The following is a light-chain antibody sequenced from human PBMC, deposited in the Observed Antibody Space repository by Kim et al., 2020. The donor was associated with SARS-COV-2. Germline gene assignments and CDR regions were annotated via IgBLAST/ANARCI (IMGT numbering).Light chain of an antibody. CDR3: CAYGGANNPVI. J-gene: IGLJ2*01. Sequence: SVTISGSGASGDIGAYVYVSWYQQHPGKAPKVVMYDVHMRPSGVPDRFSGSRSGNTASLTISGLQADDEADYYCCAYGGANNPVIFGGGTKLAVL. CDR2: DVH. V-gene: IGLV2-11*03. CDR1: SGDIGAYVY.